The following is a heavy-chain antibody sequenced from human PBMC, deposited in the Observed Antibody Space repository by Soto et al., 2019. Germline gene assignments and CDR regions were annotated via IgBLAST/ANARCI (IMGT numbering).Heavy chain of an antibody. V-gene: IGHV3-9*01. Sequence: EVQLVESGGGLVQPGRSLRLSCAASGFTFDDYAMHWVRQAPGKGLEWVSGISWNSGSIGYADSVKGRFTISRDNAKHYLYLQMNSLRAEDTALYYWAKDRLRSHITGNGNWFDPWGQGSLVTVSS. CDR1: GFTFDDYA. CDR2: ISWNSGSI. CDR3: AKDRLRSHITGNGNWFDP. D-gene: IGHD1-20*01. J-gene: IGHJ5*02.